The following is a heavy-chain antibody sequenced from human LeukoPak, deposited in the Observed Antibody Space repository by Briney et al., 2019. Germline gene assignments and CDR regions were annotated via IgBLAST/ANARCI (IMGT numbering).Heavy chain of an antibody. V-gene: IGHV4-59*11. D-gene: IGHD6-6*01. CDR3: AREGYSSSSVLFDY. Sequence: SETLSLTCTVSGGSISSHYWSWLRQPPGKGLEWIGYIYYSCSTNYNPSLKSRVTISVDTSKNQFSLKLSSVTAADTAVYYCAREGYSSSSVLFDYWGQGTLVTVSS. CDR2: IYYSCST. J-gene: IGHJ4*02. CDR1: GGSISSHY.